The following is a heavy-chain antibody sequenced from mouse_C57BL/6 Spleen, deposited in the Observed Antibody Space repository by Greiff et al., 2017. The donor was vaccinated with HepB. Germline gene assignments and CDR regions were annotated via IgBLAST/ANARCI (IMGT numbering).Heavy chain of an antibody. D-gene: IGHD1-1*01. CDR1: GYTFTSYW. J-gene: IGHJ4*01. V-gene: IGHV1-69*01. CDR3: ARGGRSSYYARDY. Sequence: QVQLQQPGAELVMPGASVKLSCKASGYTFTSYWMHWVKQRPGQGLEWIGEIDPSDSYTNYNQKFKGKSTFTVDKSSSTAYMQLSSLTSEDAAVYYCARGGRSSYYARDYWGQGTAVTVSS. CDR2: IDPSDSYT.